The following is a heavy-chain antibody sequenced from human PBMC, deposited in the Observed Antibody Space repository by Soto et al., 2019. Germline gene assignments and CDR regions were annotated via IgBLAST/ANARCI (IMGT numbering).Heavy chain of an antibody. CDR1: GGSISSGNYY. D-gene: IGHD2-15*01. J-gene: IGHJ4*02. Sequence: QVQLQESGPGLVKPSQTLSLTCTVSGGSISSGNYYWSWIRQPPGKGLEWIGFISYSGSTYYSTSLKSRVTISVDTAKGQFSLKLSCVNGADTAVYYCATMGTPATGLYFFDYWGQGSLVTVSS. CDR3: ATMGTPATGLYFFDY. V-gene: IGHV4-30-4*01. CDR2: ISYSGST.